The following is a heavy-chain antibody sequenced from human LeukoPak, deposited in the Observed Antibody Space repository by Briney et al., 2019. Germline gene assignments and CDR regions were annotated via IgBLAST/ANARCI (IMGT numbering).Heavy chain of an antibody. CDR3: AKDILYSYGYLDY. Sequence: PGGSLRLSCAASGFTFSSYWMHWVRQAPGKGLEWVAFIRFDGSNKYYADSVKGRFTISRDNSKNTLSLQMNSLRAEDTAVYYCAKDILYSYGYLDYWGQGTLVTVSS. D-gene: IGHD5-18*01. J-gene: IGHJ4*02. CDR2: IRFDGSNK. CDR1: GFTFSSYW. V-gene: IGHV3-30*02.